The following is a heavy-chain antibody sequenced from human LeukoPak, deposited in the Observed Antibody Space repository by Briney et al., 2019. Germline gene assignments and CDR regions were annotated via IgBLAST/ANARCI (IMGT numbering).Heavy chain of an antibody. J-gene: IGHJ6*03. CDR2: INDRGRA. CDR1: GGSFSNYY. V-gene: IGHV4-34*01. Sequence: SETLSLTCAVYGGSFSNYYWNWIRQTPGKGLEWLGEINDRGRANYNPSLMSRVTVSVDTSKNQFSLRLPSVTATDTPIYYCARRWNYGRNYYIDVWGKGATVSVSS. D-gene: IGHD1-7*01. CDR3: ARRWNYGRNYYIDV.